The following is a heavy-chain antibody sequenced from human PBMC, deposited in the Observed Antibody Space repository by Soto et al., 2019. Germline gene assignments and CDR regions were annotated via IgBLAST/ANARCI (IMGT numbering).Heavy chain of an antibody. CDR2: ISTYSGNT. CDR1: GYTFSNSG. V-gene: IGHV1-18*01. CDR3: ARDEYNNGRNWLNP. Sequence: ASVKVSCKASGYTFSNSGFSWMRQAPGQGLEWMGWISTYSGNTNCAQKFQGRLSMTTDTSTSTAFMELRTLRSDDTAVYYCARDEYNNGRNWLNPWGQGTLVTVS. D-gene: IGHD2-8*01. J-gene: IGHJ5*02.